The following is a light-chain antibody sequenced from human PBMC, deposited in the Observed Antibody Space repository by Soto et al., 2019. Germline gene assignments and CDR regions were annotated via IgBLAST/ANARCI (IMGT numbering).Light chain of an antibody. V-gene: IGKV4-1*01. CDR2: WAS. Sequence: DIVMTQSPDSLAVSLGERATINCKSSQSVLYSSDSQNSLAWYQQRPGQPPKLLISWASTRESGVPDRFSGRGSGTDFTLTINNLQAEDVAVYYCQRYFNTPPAFGQGTKVDIK. J-gene: IGKJ1*01. CDR1: QSVLYSSDSQNS. CDR3: QRYFNTPPA.